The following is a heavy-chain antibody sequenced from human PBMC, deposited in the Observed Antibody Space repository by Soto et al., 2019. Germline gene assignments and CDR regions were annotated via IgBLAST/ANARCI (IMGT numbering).Heavy chain of an antibody. J-gene: IGHJ4*02. D-gene: IGHD2-2*01. CDR1: GYPFTSYY. CDR3: ARDWAVVPAAIWAGPCDN. CDR2: INPSGGST. Sequence: GXSVKVSIAASGYPFTSYYMHWVRQAPGQGLEWMGIINPSGGSTSYAQKFQGRVTMTRDTSTSTVYMELSSLRSEDTAVYYCARDWAVVPAAIWAGPCDNCGERTLVTVSS. V-gene: IGHV1-46*01.